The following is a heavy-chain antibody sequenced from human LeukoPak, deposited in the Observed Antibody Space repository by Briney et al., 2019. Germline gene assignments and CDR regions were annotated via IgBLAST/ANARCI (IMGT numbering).Heavy chain of an antibody. V-gene: IGHV3-30*18. D-gene: IGHD6-13*01. CDR3: AKDGWSDSSSWAAFDY. CDR2: ISYDGSNK. CDR1: GFTFSSYG. Sequence: PGGSLRLSCAASGFTFSSYGMHWVRQAPGKGLEWVAVISYDGSNKYYADSVKGRLTISRDNSKNTLYLQMNSLRVEDTAVYYCAKDGWSDSSSWAAFDYWGQGTLVTVSS. J-gene: IGHJ4*02.